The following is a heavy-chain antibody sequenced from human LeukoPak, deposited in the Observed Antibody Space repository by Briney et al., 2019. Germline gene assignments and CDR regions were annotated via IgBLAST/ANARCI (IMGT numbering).Heavy chain of an antibody. CDR2: IYYSGST. CDR1: GGSISSSSYY. Sequence: PSETLSLTCTVSGGSISSSSYYWGWIRQPPGKGLEWIGSIYYSGSTYYNPSLNSRVTISVDTSKNQFSLKLSSVTAADTAVYYCARLRIAAPIYWGQGTLVTVSS. CDR3: ARLRIAAPIY. V-gene: IGHV4-39*01. D-gene: IGHD6-6*01. J-gene: IGHJ4*02.